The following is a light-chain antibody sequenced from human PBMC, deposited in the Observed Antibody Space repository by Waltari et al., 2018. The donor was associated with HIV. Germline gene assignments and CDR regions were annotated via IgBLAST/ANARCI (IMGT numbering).Light chain of an antibody. CDR1: RPNIGTHE. J-gene: IGLJ2*01. V-gene: IGLV1-40*01. CDR2: HPH. CDR3: QSSDSTLSGSV. Sequence: QSVLTPPPSVSGAPGQRVTLPCTGSRPNIGTHELPWYQQLPGTPPRPLLYHPHSRPSGVPDRLSGSKSGTSASLAINGLQAEDEADYYCQSSDSTLSGSVFGGGTKLTVL.